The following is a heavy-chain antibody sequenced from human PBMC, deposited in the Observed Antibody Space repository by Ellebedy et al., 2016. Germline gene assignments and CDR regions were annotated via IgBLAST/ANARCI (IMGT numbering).Heavy chain of an antibody. CDR1: GFTLSSYA. Sequence: GGSLRLSCAASGFTLSSYAMTWIRQTAGEGLEWVSAITGDTGTTYYADSVKGRFPISRDHSKNTLYLQMNSLGPEDTALYFCVKGASSGSWVTMDHWGPGALVTVSS. D-gene: IGHD6-13*01. CDR2: ITGDTGTT. J-gene: IGHJ4*02. V-gene: IGHV3-23*01. CDR3: VKGASSGSWVTMDH.